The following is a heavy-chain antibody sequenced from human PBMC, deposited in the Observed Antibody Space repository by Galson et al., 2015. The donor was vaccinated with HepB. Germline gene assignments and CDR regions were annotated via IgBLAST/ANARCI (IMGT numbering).Heavy chain of an antibody. CDR1: GFTFSSYA. Sequence: SLRLSCAASGFTFSSYAMSWVRQAPGKGLEWVSAISGSGGSTYYADSVKGRFTISRDNSKNTLYLQMNSLRAEDTAVYYCTGLIPQYYYYGMDVWGQGTTVTVSS. CDR2: ISGSGGST. D-gene: IGHD2-8*02. CDR3: TGLIPQYYYYGMDV. V-gene: IGHV3-23*01. J-gene: IGHJ6*02.